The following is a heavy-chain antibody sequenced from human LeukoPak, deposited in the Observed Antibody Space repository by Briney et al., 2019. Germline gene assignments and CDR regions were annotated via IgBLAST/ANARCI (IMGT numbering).Heavy chain of an antibody. J-gene: IGHJ4*02. CDR3: ARGQTYYYDSSGYAVFDY. CDR1: GGSISSYY. D-gene: IGHD3-22*01. CDR2: IYYSGST. V-gene: IGHV4-59*01. Sequence: SETLSLTCTVSGGSISSYYWSWIRQPPGKGLEWIGYIYYSGSTNYYPSLKSRVTISVDTSKNQFSLKLSSVTAADTAVYYCARGQTYYYDSSGYAVFDYWGQGTLVTVSS.